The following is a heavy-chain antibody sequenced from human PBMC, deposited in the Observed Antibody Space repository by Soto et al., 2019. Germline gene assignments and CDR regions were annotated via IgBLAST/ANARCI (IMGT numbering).Heavy chain of an antibody. V-gene: IGHV1-24*01. CDR2: FDPEDGET. J-gene: IGHJ3*02. CDR3: ASGANCSGGSWYLDVFDI. CDR1: GYTLTELS. D-gene: IGHD2-15*01. Sequence: ASVKVSCKVSGYTLTELSMHWVRQAPGKGLEWMGGFDPEDGETIYAQKFQGRVTMTEDTSTDTANMELSSLRSEDTAVYYYASGANCSGGSWYLDVFDIWGQGQMVPVS.